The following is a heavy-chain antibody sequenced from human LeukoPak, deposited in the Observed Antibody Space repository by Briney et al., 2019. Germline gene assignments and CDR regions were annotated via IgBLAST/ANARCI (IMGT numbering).Heavy chain of an antibody. J-gene: IGHJ5*02. CDR1: GFTFSSYW. CDR3: ARSNYDSTTFYYHLDL. CDR2: VDVHGQGT. Sequence: GGSLRLSCAASGFTFSSYWMHWVRQAPGKGPVWVSRVDVHGQGTAYADSVKGRFTISRDNAKNTLSLQLNSLSAEDTAVYYCARSNYDSTTFYYHLDLWGQGTLVTVSS. D-gene: IGHD2/OR15-2a*01. V-gene: IGHV3-74*01.